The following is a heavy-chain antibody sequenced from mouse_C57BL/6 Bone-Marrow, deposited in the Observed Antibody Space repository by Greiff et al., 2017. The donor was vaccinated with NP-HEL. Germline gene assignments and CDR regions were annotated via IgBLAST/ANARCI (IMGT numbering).Heavy chain of an antibody. D-gene: IGHD2-1*01. V-gene: IGHV2-2*01. CDR3: ASDLLWYYAMDY. CDR2: IWSGGST. Sequence: VKLMESGPGLVQPSQSLSITCTVSGFSLTSYGVHWVRQSPGKGLEWLGVIWSGGSTDYNAAFISRLSISKDNSKSQVFFKMNSLQADDTAIYYCASDLLWYYAMDYWGQGTSVTVSS. CDR1: GFSLTSYG. J-gene: IGHJ4*01.